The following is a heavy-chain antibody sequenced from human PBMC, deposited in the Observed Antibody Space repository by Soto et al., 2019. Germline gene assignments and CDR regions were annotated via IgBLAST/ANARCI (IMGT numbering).Heavy chain of an antibody. J-gene: IGHJ4*02. CDR1: GFTFSSYA. V-gene: IGHV3-23*01. CDR3: AKDWGGLPYYDFWSGYWDY. CDR2: ISGSGGST. Sequence: GGSLRLSCAASGFTFSSYAMSWVRQAPGKGLEWVSAISGSGGSTYYADSVKGRFTISRDNSKNTLYLQMNSLRAEDTAVYYCAKDWGGLPYYDFWSGYWDYWGQGTLVTVSS. D-gene: IGHD3-3*01.